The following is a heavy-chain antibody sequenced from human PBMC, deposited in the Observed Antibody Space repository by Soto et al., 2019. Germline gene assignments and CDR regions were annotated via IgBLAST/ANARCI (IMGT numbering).Heavy chain of an antibody. J-gene: IGHJ6*02. CDR3: ARDNSRVADSTYYYYGMDV. CDR2: IWYDGNNK. D-gene: IGHD6-19*01. V-gene: IGHV3-33*01. CDR1: GFTFSSYG. Sequence: QVQLVESGGGVVQPGRSLRLSCAASGFTFSSYGMHWVHQAPGEGLEWVAVIWYDGNNKYYADSLKGRFTISRDKSKNTLYLQMNSLRAEDTAVYYCARDNSRVADSTYYYYGMDVWGQGTTVTVSS.